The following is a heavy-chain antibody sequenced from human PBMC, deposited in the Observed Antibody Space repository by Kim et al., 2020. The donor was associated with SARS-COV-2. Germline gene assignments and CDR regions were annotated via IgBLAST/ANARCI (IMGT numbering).Heavy chain of an antibody. CDR3: ARVGSGFWSGLNYYYYYGMDV. CDR1: GGSISSYY. D-gene: IGHD3-3*01. Sequence: SETLSLTCTVSGGSISSYYWSWIRQPPGKGLEWIGYIYYSGSTNYNPSLKSRVTISVDTSKNQFSLKLSSVTAADTAVYYCARVGSGFWSGLNYYYYYGMDVWGQGTTVTVSS. V-gene: IGHV4-59*13. CDR2: IYYSGST. J-gene: IGHJ6*02.